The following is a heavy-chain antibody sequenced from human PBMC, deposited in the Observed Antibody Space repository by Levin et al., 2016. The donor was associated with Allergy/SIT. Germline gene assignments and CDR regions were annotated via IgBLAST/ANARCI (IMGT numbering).Heavy chain of an antibody. CDR2: ISSSSSTI. D-gene: IGHD2-2*02. Sequence: VRQAPGKGLEWVSYISSSSSTIYYADSVKGRFTISRDNAKNSLYLQMNSLRAEDTAVYYCARGALGIVPAAIRYYYGMDVWGQGTTVTVSS. CDR3: ARGALGIVPAAIRYYYGMDV. J-gene: IGHJ6*02. V-gene: IGHV3-48*01.